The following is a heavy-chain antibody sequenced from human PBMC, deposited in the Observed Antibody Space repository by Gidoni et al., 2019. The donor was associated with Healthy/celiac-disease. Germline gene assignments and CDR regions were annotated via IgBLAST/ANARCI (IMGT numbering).Heavy chain of an antibody. V-gene: IGHV3-13*01. Sequence: EVQLVASGGGLVQPGGSLRLSCAASGFTFSSYDMHWVRQATGKGLEWVSAIGTAGDTYYPGSVKGRFTISRENAKNSLYLQMNSLRAGDTAVYYCARDRDSSGWYDYWGQGTLVTVSS. D-gene: IGHD6-19*01. J-gene: IGHJ4*02. CDR2: IGTAGDT. CDR3: ARDRDSSGWYDY. CDR1: GFTFSSYD.